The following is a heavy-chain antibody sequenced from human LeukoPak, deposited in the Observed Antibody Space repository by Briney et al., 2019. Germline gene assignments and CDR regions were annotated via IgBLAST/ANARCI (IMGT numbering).Heavy chain of an antibody. J-gene: IGHJ2*01. V-gene: IGHV4-30-4*01. CDR1: GGSISSGDYY. D-gene: IGHD3-3*01. CDR2: IYYSGST. Sequence: PSQTLSLTCTVSGGSISSGDYYWSWIRQPPGKGLEWIGYIYYSGSTYYNPSLKSRVTISVDTSKNQLSLKLSSVTAADTAVYYCARVYYDFCSCYSARYFDLWGRGTLVTVSS. CDR3: ARVYYDFCSCYSARYFDL.